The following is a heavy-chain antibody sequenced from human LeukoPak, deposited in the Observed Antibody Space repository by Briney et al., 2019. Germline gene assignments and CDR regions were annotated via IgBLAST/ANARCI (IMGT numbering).Heavy chain of an antibody. CDR1: GFSFSIRW. V-gene: IGHV3-7*01. D-gene: IGHD2-15*01. CDR2: INQDGSEE. J-gene: IGHJ4*02. Sequence: GGSLRLSCAASGFSFSIRWMSWVRQAPGKGLEWVANINQDGSEEYYVDSVKGRFTISRDNAENSLYLQMNSLRAEDTAVYYCARDAYCSGGSCYVYWGQGTLVTVSS. CDR3: ARDAYCSGGSCYVY.